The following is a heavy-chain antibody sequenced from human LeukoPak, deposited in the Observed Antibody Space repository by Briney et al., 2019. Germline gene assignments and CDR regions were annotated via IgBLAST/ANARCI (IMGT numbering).Heavy chain of an antibody. CDR1: GFTFSSYS. CDR2: ISSSSSYI. V-gene: IGHV3-21*01. D-gene: IGHD3-3*01. Sequence: GGSLRLSCAAYGFTFSSYSRNWVRQARGKRLEWVSFISSSSSYIYYADSVRGRFTISRDNAKNSLYLQMNSLRAEDTAVYYCASSTVFGVPWGQGTLVTVSS. CDR3: ASSTVFGVP. J-gene: IGHJ5*02.